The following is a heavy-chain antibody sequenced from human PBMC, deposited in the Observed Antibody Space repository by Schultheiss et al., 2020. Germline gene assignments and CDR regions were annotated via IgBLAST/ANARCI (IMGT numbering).Heavy chain of an antibody. CDR3: ARPAGTPSYMDV. Sequence: SETLSLTCAVYGGSFRGYYWSWIRQPPGKGLEWIGEINHSGSTNYNPSLKSGVTISVDTSKNQFSLKLSSVTAADTAVYYCARPAGTPSYMDVWGKGTTVTVSS. D-gene: IGHD6-19*01. CDR2: INHSGST. V-gene: IGHV4-34*01. CDR1: GGSFRGYY. J-gene: IGHJ6*03.